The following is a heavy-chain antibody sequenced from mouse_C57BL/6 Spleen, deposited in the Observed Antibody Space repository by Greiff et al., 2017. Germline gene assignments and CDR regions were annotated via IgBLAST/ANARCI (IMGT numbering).Heavy chain of an antibody. J-gene: IGHJ4*01. CDR3: TRGGDYAMDY. CDR2: ISSGGDYT. CDR1: GFTFSSYA. V-gene: IGHV5-9-1*02. Sequence: EVKLMESGEGLVKPGGSLKLSCAASGFTFSSYAMSWVRQTPEKRLEWVAYISSGGDYTYYADTVKGRFTISRDNARNTLYLQMSSLKSEDTAMYYCTRGGDYAMDYWGQGTSVTVSS.